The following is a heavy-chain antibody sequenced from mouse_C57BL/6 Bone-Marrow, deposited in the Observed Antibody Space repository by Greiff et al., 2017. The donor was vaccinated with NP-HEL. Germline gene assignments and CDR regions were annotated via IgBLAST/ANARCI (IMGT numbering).Heavy chain of an antibody. Sequence: VQLQQSGAELVKPGASVKLSCKASGYTFTSYWMHWVKQRPGQGLEWIGMIHPNSGSTNYNEKFKSKATLTVDKSSSTAYMQLSSLTSEDSAVYYCARIWVYYFDYWGQGTTLTVSS. J-gene: IGHJ2*01. CDR3: ARIWVYYFDY. V-gene: IGHV1-64*01. D-gene: IGHD4-1*01. CDR2: IHPNSGST. CDR1: GYTFTSYW.